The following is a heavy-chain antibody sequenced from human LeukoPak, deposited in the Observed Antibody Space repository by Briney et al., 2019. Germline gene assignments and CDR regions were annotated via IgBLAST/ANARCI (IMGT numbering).Heavy chain of an antibody. D-gene: IGHD3-22*01. CDR1: GLTFSNAW. V-gene: IGHV3-15*01. J-gene: IGHJ4*02. CDR3: TTDRIRKVYYYDSSGYYYPFDY. CDR2: IKSKTDGGTT. Sequence: GGSLRLSCAASGLTFSNAWMSWVRQAPGKGLEWVGRIKSKTDGGTTDYAAPVKGRFTISRDDSKNTLYLQMNSLKTEDTAVYYCTTDRIRKVYYYDSSGYYYPFDYWGQGTLVTVSS.